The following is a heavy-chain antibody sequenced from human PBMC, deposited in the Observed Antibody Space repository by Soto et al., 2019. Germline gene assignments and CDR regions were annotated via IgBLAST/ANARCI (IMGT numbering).Heavy chain of an antibody. Sequence: SETLSLTCTVSGGSISSYYWSWIRQPPGKGLEWIGYIYYSGSTNYNPSLKSRVTISVDTSKNQFSLKLSSVTAADTAVYYCARQHSPPAYYDFWSGPYYFDYWGQGTLDTVSS. CDR1: GGSISSYY. CDR3: ARQHSPPAYYDFWSGPYYFDY. J-gene: IGHJ4*02. D-gene: IGHD3-3*01. V-gene: IGHV4-59*08. CDR2: IYYSGST.